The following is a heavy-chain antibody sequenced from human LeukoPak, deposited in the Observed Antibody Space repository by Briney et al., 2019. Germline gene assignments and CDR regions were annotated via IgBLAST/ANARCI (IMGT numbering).Heavy chain of an antibody. J-gene: IGHJ4*02. CDR1: GYTFTGYY. CDR2: ISAYNGNT. D-gene: IGHD4-23*01. V-gene: IGHV1-18*04. CDR3: ARALDYGGMFDY. Sequence: ASVKVSCKASGYTFTGYYMHWVRQAPGQGLEWMGWISAYNGNTNYAQKLQGRVTMTTDTSTSTAYMELRSLRSDDTAVYYCARALDYGGMFDYWGQGTLVTVSS.